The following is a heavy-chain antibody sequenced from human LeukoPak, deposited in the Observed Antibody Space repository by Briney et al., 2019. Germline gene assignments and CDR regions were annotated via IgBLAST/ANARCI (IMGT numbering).Heavy chain of an antibody. D-gene: IGHD2-15*01. V-gene: IGHV1-2*02. CDR3: ARLAVVAASKVDY. Sequence: SVQVSCKACGYTFTGYYMHWVRPAPGQGLEWMGWINPNNGGKNFAHRLQDGVTMTRDTSISTAYRELSRLRFDDTAMYYWARLAVVAASKVDYWGQGTLVSASS. CDR1: GYTFTGYY. J-gene: IGHJ4*02. CDR2: INPNNGGK.